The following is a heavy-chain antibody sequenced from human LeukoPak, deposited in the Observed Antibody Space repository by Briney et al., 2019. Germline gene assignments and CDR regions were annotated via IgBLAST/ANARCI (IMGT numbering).Heavy chain of an antibody. Sequence: GGSLRLSCAASGFTFSSYGMSWVRQAPGKGLEWVSAISGSGGSTYYADSVEGRFTISRDNSKNTLYLQMNSLRAEDTAVYYCAKVGILTGPVDYWGQATLVTVSS. D-gene: IGHD3-9*01. CDR3: AKVGILTGPVDY. CDR2: ISGSGGST. CDR1: GFTFSSYG. V-gene: IGHV3-23*01. J-gene: IGHJ4*02.